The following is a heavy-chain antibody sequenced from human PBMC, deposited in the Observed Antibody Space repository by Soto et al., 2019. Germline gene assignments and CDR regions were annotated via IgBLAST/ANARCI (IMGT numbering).Heavy chain of an antibody. CDR2: ISYDGNNK. CDR1: GFIFSNSA. D-gene: IGHD3-22*01. J-gene: IGHJ4*02. CDR3: AREVASYDRSGFFDY. V-gene: IGHV3-30-3*01. Sequence: PGGSLRLSCACSGFIFSNSAFHWVRQAPGKGLEWVALISYDGNNKYYADSVKGRFTISRDNSKNTLYLQMHSLRADDTAVYYCAREVASYDRSGFFDYWGQGALVTVSS.